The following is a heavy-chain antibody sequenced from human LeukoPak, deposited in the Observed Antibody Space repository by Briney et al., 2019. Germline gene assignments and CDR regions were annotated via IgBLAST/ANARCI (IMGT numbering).Heavy chain of an antibody. CDR1: GFTFSSYW. V-gene: IGHV3-7*01. D-gene: IGHD3-3*01. CDR2: IKQDGSEK. Sequence: PGGSLRLSCAASGFTFSSYWMSWVRQAPGKGLEWVANIKQDGSEKYYVDSVKGRFTISRDNAKNSLYLQMNSLRAEDTAVYYCARVDSDDFWSGYYIGNWFDPWGQGTLVTVSS. J-gene: IGHJ5*02. CDR3: ARVDSDDFWSGYYIGNWFDP.